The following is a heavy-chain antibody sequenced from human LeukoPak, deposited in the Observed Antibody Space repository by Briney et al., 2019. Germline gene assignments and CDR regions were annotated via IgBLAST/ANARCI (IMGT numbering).Heavy chain of an antibody. V-gene: IGHV4-59*12. Sequence: PSETLSLTCTVSGDSIISYYWSWIRQPPGKGLEWIGYIYYSGTTNYNPSLKSRVIISVDTSMNQFSLKLSSVTAADTAVYYCASEDYGGNSGYWGQGTLVTVSS. CDR3: ASEDYGGNSGY. CDR1: GDSIISYY. D-gene: IGHD4-23*01. CDR2: IYYSGTT. J-gene: IGHJ4*02.